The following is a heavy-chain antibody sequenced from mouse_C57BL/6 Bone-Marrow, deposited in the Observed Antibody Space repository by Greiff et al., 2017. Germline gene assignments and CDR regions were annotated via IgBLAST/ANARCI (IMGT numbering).Heavy chain of an antibody. Sequence: EVQLQQSGAELVRPGASVKLSCTASGFNIKDDYMHWVKQRPEQGLEWIGWIDPENGDTEYASKFQGKATITADTSSNTAYLQRSSLTSADPAVYYCTYDYGSSSRFADWGQGTLVTVSA. CDR2: IDPENGDT. CDR1: GFNIKDDY. D-gene: IGHD1-1*01. J-gene: IGHJ3*01. V-gene: IGHV14-4*01. CDR3: TYDYGSSSRFAD.